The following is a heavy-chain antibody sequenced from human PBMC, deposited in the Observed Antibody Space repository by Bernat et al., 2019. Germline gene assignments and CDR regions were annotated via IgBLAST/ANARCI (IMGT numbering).Heavy chain of an antibody. D-gene: IGHD3-3*01. V-gene: IGHV1-24*01. CDR2: FDPEDGET. CDR1: GYTLTELS. Sequence: QVQLVQSGAEVKKPGASVKVSCKVSGYTLTELSMHWVRQAPGKGLEWMGGFDPEDGETIYAQKFQGRVTMTEGTSTDTAYMELSSLRSEDTAVYYCATVHTIWSGTNYYYYGMDVWGQGTTVTVSS. J-gene: IGHJ6*02. CDR3: ATVHTIWSGTNYYYYGMDV.